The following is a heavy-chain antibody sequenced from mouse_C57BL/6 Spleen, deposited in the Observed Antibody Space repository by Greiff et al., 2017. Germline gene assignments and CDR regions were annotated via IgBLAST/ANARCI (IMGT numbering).Heavy chain of an antibody. CDR2: INPNYGTT. CDR1: GYSFTDYK. CDR3: AKSYYSPPWFAY. V-gene: IGHV1-39*01. D-gene: IGHD2-12*01. Sequence: EVKLQESGPELVKPGASVKISCKASGYSFTDYKMNWVKQSNGQSLEWIGVINPNYGTTSYNQKFKGKATLTVDPSSSTAYMQLNSLTSDDSADYYGAKSYYSPPWFAYWGQGTLLTVSA. J-gene: IGHJ3*01.